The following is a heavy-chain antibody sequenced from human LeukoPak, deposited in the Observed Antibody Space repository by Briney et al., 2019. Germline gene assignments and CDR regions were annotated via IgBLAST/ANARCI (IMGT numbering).Heavy chain of an antibody. V-gene: IGHV3-23*01. CDR2: IGSDGSAI. Sequence: PGGSLRLSCAASGFSFSSYAMSWVRQSPGKGLEWVSSIGSDGSAIYYADSVKGRFTISRDNYKNTLYLQMDSLRVEDSAVYYCARPGLKVAGTRWFDPWGQGALVTVSS. D-gene: IGHD6-19*01. CDR3: ARPGLKVAGTRWFDP. CDR1: GFSFSSYA. J-gene: IGHJ5*02.